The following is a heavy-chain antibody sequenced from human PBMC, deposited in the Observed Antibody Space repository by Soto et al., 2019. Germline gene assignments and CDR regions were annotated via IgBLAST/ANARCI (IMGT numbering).Heavy chain of an antibody. CDR2: ISDYNGNT. D-gene: IGHD1-26*01. Sequence: WASVKVSCKASGYTFASYVITWVRQAPGQGLEWMGWISDYNGNTKYAQSFQGRVTMTTDTSTNIAYMEVRRLTSDDTAVYFCARGWASGHYVGWFDLWGQGTPVTVSS. J-gene: IGHJ5*02. V-gene: IGHV1-18*01. CDR3: ARGWASGHYVGWFDL. CDR1: GYTFASYV.